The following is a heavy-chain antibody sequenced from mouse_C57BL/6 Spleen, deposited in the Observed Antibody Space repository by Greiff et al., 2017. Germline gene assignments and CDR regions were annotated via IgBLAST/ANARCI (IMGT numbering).Heavy chain of an antibody. V-gene: IGHV1-72*01. CDR2: IDPNSGGT. Sequence: QVQLQQPGAELVKPGASVKLSCKASGYTFTSYWMHWVKQRPGRGLEWIGRIDPNSGGTTYNEKFKSKATLTVDKPSSTAYMQLSSLTSEDSAVYECARTITTVVANYFDYWGQGTTLTVSS. CDR1: GYTFTSYW. J-gene: IGHJ2*01. CDR3: ARTITTVVANYFDY. D-gene: IGHD1-1*01.